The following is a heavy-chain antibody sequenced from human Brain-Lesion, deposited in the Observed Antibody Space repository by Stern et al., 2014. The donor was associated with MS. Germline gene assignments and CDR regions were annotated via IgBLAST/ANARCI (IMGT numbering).Heavy chain of an antibody. D-gene: IGHD6-13*01. CDR2: SDHSGST. V-gene: IGHV4-4*02. Sequence: VQLVQSGPGLVKPSGTLSLTCAVSGGSISSSNWWSWVRQSPGKGLEWIGESDHSGSTIYNPSLKSRVTVSVEQSKNRFSLNLRSVPAADTAVYFCARFPASRPHVFDSWGQGTLVTVSS. CDR1: GGSISSSNW. CDR3: ARFPASRPHVFDS. J-gene: IGHJ4*02.